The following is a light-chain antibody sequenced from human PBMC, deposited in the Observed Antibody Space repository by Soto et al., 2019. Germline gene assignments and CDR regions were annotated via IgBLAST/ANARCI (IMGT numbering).Light chain of an antibody. CDR3: QQDKSSPWT. CDR1: QSLESC. CDR2: WGS. J-gene: IGKJ1*01. Sequence: DIQMTQSPSTLSASVGDSVTITCRASQSLESCLAWYQQKPGKAPQLLIHWGSNLKSGVPSRFSGSGSGTEFTLNISRLQPDDFGTYYCQQDKSSPWTFGEGTKVEIK. V-gene: IGKV1-5*03.